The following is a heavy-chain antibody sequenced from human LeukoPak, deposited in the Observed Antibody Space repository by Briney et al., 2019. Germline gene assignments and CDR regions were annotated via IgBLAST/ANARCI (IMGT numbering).Heavy chain of an antibody. CDR2: INPSGGGT. J-gene: IGHJ6*02. CDR3: AGVYLYGMDV. V-gene: IGHV1-46*01. D-gene: IGHD2-8*01. Sequence: GASVKVSCKASGYTFTGYYMHWVRQAPGQGLEWMAIINPSGGGTKYAQKFQGRVTMTRDTPTNTVYMELSSLRTEDTAVYYCAGVYLYGMDVWGQGTTVTVSS. CDR1: GYTFTGYY.